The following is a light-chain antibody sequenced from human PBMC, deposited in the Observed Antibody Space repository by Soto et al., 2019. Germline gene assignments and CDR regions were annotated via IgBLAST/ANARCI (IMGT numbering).Light chain of an antibody. CDR1: QSISSY. V-gene: IGKV1-39*01. CDR2: KAS. J-gene: IGKJ2*01. Sequence: DIQMTQSPSSLSASVGDRVTITCRASQSISSYLNWYQQRPGKAPKLLIYKASSLQSGVPSRFSGSGSGTDFTLTISSLQPDDFATYYCQQSYSTPMYTFGQGTKLEIK. CDR3: QQSYSTPMYT.